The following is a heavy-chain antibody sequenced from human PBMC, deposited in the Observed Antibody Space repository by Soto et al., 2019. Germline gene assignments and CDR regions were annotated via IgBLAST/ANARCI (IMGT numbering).Heavy chain of an antibody. CDR2: INHSGST. CDR1: GGSFSGYY. Sequence: QVQLQQWGAGLLKPSETLSLTCAVYGGSFSGYYWSWIRQPPGKGLEWIGEINHSGSTNYNPSLKSRVTISVDTSKNQFSLKLSSVTAADTAVYYCASGVVVAATPTYYYYGMDVWGQGTTVTVSS. V-gene: IGHV4-34*01. J-gene: IGHJ6*02. D-gene: IGHD2-15*01. CDR3: ASGVVVAATPTYYYYGMDV.